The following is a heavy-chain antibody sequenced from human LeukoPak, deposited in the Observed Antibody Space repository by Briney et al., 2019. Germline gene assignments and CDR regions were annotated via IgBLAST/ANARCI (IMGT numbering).Heavy chain of an antibody. CDR1: GYTFTSYY. CDR3: ARVYYYYDSSGILTLYFDY. Sequence: GASVKVSCKASGYTFTSYYMHWARQAPGQGLEWMGWVNPTSGGTNYAQKFQGRVTMTRGTSISTAYMELSRLRSDDTAVYYCARVYYYYDSSGILTLYFDYWGQGTLVTVSS. J-gene: IGHJ4*02. D-gene: IGHD3-22*01. V-gene: IGHV1-2*02. CDR2: VNPTSGGT.